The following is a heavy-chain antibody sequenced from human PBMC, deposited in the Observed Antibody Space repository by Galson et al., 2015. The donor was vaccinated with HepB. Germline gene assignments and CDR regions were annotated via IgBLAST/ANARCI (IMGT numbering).Heavy chain of an antibody. D-gene: IGHD6-6*01. CDR3: AKELSSSSRDYYYYSGMDV. V-gene: IGHV3-30*18. CDR1: GFTFSSYG. J-gene: IGHJ6*02. Sequence: SLRLSCAASGFTFSSYGMHWVRQAPGKGLEWVAVISYDGSNKYYADSVKGRFTISRDNSKNTLYLQLNSMRAEDTAVYYCAKELSSSSRDYYYYSGMDVWGQGTTVTVSS. CDR2: ISYDGSNK.